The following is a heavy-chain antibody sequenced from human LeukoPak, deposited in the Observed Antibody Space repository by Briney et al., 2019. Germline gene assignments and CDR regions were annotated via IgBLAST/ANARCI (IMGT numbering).Heavy chain of an antibody. D-gene: IGHD1-26*01. CDR2: IYYSGST. J-gene: IGHJ6*02. CDR3: AGQGSDYYYGMDV. V-gene: IGHV4-30-4*01. CDR1: GGSISSGDYY. Sequence: SETLSLTCTVSGGSISSGDYYWSWIRQPPGKGLEWIGYIYYSGSTYYNPSLKSRVTISVDTSKNQFSLKLSSVTAADTAVYYCAGQGSDYYYGMDVWGQGTTVTVSS.